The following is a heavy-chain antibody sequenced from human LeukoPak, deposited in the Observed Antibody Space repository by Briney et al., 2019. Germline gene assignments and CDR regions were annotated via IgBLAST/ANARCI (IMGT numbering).Heavy chain of an antibody. Sequence: ASVKVSCKASGYSFTNYGISWVRQAPGQGLEWMGWISPYNGDTNYAQKLQGRVTMTTDTSTSTAHMELRSLRSDDTAVYYCARVGSGSSHFDYWGQGTLVTVSS. J-gene: IGHJ4*02. CDR2: ISPYNGDT. D-gene: IGHD1-26*01. CDR1: GYSFTNYG. V-gene: IGHV1-18*01. CDR3: ARVGSGSSHFDY.